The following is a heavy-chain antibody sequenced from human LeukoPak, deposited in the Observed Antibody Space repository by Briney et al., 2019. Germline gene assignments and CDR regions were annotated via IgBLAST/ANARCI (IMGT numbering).Heavy chain of an antibody. D-gene: IGHD5-18*01. CDR2: ISSSSRNT. Sequence: GGSLRLSCAASGFTFSDYYMSWIRLAPGKGLEWVSYISSSSRNTNYADSVKGRFSISRDNAKNSLYLQTNSLRAEDTAVYYCARLEYSYGYFIDYWGQGSLVTVSS. J-gene: IGHJ4*02. CDR3: ARLEYSYGYFIDY. V-gene: IGHV3-11*03. CDR1: GFTFSDYY.